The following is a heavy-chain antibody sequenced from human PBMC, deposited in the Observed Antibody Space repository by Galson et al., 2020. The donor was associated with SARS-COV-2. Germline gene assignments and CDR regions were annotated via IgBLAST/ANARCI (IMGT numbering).Heavy chain of an antibody. V-gene: IGHV3-74*03. D-gene: IGHD6-13*01. J-gene: IGHJ4*02. CDR3: ATTGLASGWSPYDY. CDR1: GFTFSHYW. CDR2: IDPDGTST. Sequence: TGGYLRLSCAASGFTFSHYWMYWVRQVPGKGLVWVSRIDPDGTSTTYADSVKGRFTVSRDNAKNKLYLQMNSLRGDDTALYYCATTGLASGWSPYDYWGQGTLVTVSS.